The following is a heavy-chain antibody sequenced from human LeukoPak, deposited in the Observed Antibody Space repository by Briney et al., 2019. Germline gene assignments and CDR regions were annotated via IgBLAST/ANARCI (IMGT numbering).Heavy chain of an antibody. CDR3: ARDDFAGDSSGYIDY. CDR2: IWFDGSNQ. Sequence: GGSLRLSCAASGFIFSNYGMHWVRQAPGKGLEWVAVIWFDGSNQYHADAVKGRFTISRDNPKNTLYLQMSSLRAEDTALYYCARDDFAGDSSGYIDYWGQGTLVTVSS. D-gene: IGHD3-22*01. V-gene: IGHV3-33*01. J-gene: IGHJ4*02. CDR1: GFIFSNYG.